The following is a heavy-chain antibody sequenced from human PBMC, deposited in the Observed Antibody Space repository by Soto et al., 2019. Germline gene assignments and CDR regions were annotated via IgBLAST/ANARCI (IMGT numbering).Heavy chain of an antibody. CDR1: GFTFSSYG. Sequence: GGSLRLSCAASGFTFSSYGMHWVRQAPGKGLEWVAVIWYDGSNKYYADSVKGRFTISRDNSKNTLYLQMNSLRAEDTAVYYCARGGSRGELLYLYYFDYWGQGTLVTVSS. V-gene: IGHV3-33*01. D-gene: IGHD3-10*01. CDR2: IWYDGSNK. J-gene: IGHJ4*02. CDR3: ARGGSRGELLYLYYFDY.